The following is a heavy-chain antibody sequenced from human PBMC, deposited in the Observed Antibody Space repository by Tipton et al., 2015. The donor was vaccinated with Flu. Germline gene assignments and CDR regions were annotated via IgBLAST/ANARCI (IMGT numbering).Heavy chain of an antibody. J-gene: IGHJ4*02. CDR2: IGTAGDT. Sequence: SLRLSCAGSGFAFSTFDIHWVRQAPGKGPEWVSSIGTAGDTYYLDSVKGRFTISRENAKNSLYLQMNSLRVGDTAVYYCARGLTGYGSGWVDYWGQGTLVAVSS. D-gene: IGHD6-19*01. CDR1: GFAFSTFD. CDR3: ARGLTGYGSGWVDY. V-gene: IGHV3-13*01.